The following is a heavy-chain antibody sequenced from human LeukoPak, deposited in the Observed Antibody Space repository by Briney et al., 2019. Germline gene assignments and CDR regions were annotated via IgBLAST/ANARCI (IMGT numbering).Heavy chain of an antibody. V-gene: IGHV1-2*02. CDR2: INPNSGGT. J-gene: IGHJ5*02. D-gene: IGHD3-10*01. CDR1: GYTFTGYY. Sequence: ASVKVSCKASGYTFTGYYMHWVRQAPGQGLEWMGWINPNSGGTNYAQKFQGRVTMTRDTSISTAYVELSRLRSDDTAVYYCARDMNDYYGSGSWSVPWGQGTLVTVSS. CDR3: ARDMNDYYGSGSWSVP.